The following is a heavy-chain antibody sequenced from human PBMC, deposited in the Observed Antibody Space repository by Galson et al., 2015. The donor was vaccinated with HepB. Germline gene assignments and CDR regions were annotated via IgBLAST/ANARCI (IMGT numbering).Heavy chain of an antibody. D-gene: IGHD1-14*01. CDR1: GFILRTYG. Sequence: LRLSCAVSGFILRTYGVSWVRQAPGKGLLWVSTIDHTGSKTFYADSVKGRFTISRDNSKNTVHLEMNSLRNDDTDVYYCARWGSYGNLDYWGQGTLVTVSS. CDR2: IDHTGSKT. CDR3: ARWGSYGNLDY. J-gene: IGHJ4*02. V-gene: IGHV3-23*01.